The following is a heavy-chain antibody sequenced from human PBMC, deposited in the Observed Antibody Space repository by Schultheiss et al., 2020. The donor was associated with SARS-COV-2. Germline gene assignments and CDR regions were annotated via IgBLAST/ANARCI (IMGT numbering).Heavy chain of an antibody. CDR1: GFTFNNYW. CDR3: AKGYGSGTYNYYYFDL. D-gene: IGHD3-10*01. J-gene: IGHJ4*02. V-gene: IGHV3-23*01. CDR2: ISGSGGGT. Sequence: GGSLRLSCTASGFTFNNYWMHWVRQTPGKGLEWVSSISGSGGGTYYADSVKGQFTISGDNFKDSLYLQKTRLRGEYTSIYYWAKGYGSGTYNYYYFDLWVQGARVTVFS.